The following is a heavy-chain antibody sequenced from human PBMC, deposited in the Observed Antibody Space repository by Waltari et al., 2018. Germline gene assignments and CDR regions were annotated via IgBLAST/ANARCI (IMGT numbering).Heavy chain of an antibody. Sequence: QLQLQESGPRLVRPSETLSLICRVSGVSITSNRHYWAWIRQSPGQGLEWIGTVSYSGTTYIRPSLKSRVSVSIDTSKNQVSLILGSVTAADMAVYYCATYIGASVGTAAFDVWGQGTMVTVSS. D-gene: IGHD5-12*01. CDR3: ATYIGASVGTAAFDV. CDR2: VSYSGTT. J-gene: IGHJ3*01. V-gene: IGHV4-39*01. CDR1: GVSITSNRHY.